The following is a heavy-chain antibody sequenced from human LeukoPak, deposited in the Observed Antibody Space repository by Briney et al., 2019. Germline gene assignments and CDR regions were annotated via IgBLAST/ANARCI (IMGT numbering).Heavy chain of an antibody. D-gene: IGHD6-13*01. V-gene: IGHV1-24*01. J-gene: IGHJ4*02. CDR1: GYTLTELS. Sequence: GASVKVSCKVSGYTLTELSMHWVRQAPGKGLEWMGGFDPEDGETIYALKFQGRVTMTEDTSTDTAYMELSSLRSEDTAVYYCASSAAGIYYFDYWGQGTLVTVSS. CDR2: FDPEDGET. CDR3: ASSAAGIYYFDY.